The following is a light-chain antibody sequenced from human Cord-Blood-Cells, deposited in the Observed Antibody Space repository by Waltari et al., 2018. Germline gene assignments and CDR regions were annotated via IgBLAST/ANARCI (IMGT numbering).Light chain of an antibody. CDR3: QSYDSSNWV. J-gene: IGLJ3*02. V-gene: IGLV6-57*03. CDR2: EDN. CDR1: SGSIASNY. Sequence: NFMLTQPHSVSESPGKTVTISCTRSSGSIASNYAQWYQQRPGSAPTTVIYEDNKRTAGVTDRCAGSIDSSTDSASLTMSGLKTEDEAGYNGQSYDSSNWVFGGGTELTVL.